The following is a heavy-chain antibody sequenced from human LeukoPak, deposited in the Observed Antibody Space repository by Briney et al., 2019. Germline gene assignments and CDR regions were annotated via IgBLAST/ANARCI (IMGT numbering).Heavy chain of an antibody. CDR1: GGSFSGYY. Sequence: SETLSLTCAVYGGSFSGYYWSWIRQPPGKGLEWIGEINHSGSTNYNPSLKSRVTISVDTSKSQFSLKLSSVTAADTAVYYCARGALHYYYYYMDVWGKGTTVTVSS. CDR2: INHSGST. J-gene: IGHJ6*03. V-gene: IGHV4-34*01. D-gene: IGHD6-6*01. CDR3: ARGALHYYYYYMDV.